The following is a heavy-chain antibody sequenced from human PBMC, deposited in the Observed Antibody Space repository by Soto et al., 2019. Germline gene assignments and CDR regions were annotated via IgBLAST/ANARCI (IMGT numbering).Heavy chain of an antibody. CDR3: VRHGTKTLRDWFDP. CDR2: IYATGTT. Sequence: SSETLSLTCTVSGASISGFYWSWIRKSAGKGLEWIGRIYATGTTDYNPSLKSRVMMSVDTSKKQFSLKLRSVTAADTAVYYCVRHGTKTLRDWFDPWGQGISVTVYS. J-gene: IGHJ5*02. D-gene: IGHD1-1*01. CDR1: GASISGFY. V-gene: IGHV4-4*07.